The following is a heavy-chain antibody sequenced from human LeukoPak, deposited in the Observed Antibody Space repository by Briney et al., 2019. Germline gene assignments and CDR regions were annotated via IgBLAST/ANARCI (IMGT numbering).Heavy chain of an antibody. CDR3: QRIAIFGVIIDFDY. J-gene: IGHJ4*02. CDR2: ISVNNGNT. Sequence: ASVKVSCKASGYAFAFYGISWVRQAPRQGLEWMGWISVNNGNTHYAQKFQGRVTMTTDTSTSTAYMEVRNLRSDDTAVYFCQRIAIFGVIIDFDYWGQGSLVTVSS. CDR1: GYAFAFYG. V-gene: IGHV1-18*01. D-gene: IGHD3-3*01.